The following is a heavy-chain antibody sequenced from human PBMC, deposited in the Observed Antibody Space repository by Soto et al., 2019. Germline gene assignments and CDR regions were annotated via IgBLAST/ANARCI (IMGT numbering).Heavy chain of an antibody. V-gene: IGHV4-34*01. CDR3: ARGRRGYSSSPDFDY. D-gene: IGHD6-6*01. J-gene: IGHJ4*02. Sequence: SETLSLTCAVYGGSFSGYYWSWIRQPPGKGLEWIGEINHSGSTNYNPSLKSRVTISVDTSKNQFSLKLSSVTAADTAVYYCARGRRGYSSSPDFDYWGQGTLVTVSS. CDR1: GGSFSGYY. CDR2: INHSGST.